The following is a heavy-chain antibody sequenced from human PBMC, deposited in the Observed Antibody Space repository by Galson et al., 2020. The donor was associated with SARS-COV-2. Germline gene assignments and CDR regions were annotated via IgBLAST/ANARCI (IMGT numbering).Heavy chain of an antibody. CDR2: IYHSGST. CDR3: ARPNGSGRGHVFVY. V-gene: IGHV4-38-2*01. Sequence: SETLSLTCAVSGYSISSGYYWGWIRQPPGKGLEWIGSIYHSGSTYYNPSLKSRVTISVDTSKNQFSLKLSSVTAADTAVYYCARPNGSGRGHVFVYWGQGTLVTVSS. D-gene: IGHD3-10*01. CDR1: GYSISSGYY. J-gene: IGHJ4*02.